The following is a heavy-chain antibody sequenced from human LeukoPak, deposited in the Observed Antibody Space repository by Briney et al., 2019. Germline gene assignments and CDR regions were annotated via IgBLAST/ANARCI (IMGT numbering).Heavy chain of an antibody. CDR2: IYSSGST. V-gene: IGHV4-59*01. D-gene: IGHD4-17*01. J-gene: IGHJ4*02. CDR1: GGSISPYY. CDR3: AREGTTVTHFDY. Sequence: SETLSLTCTVSGGSISPYYWSWIRQPPGKGLEWIGYIYSSGSTNYNPSLKSRVTISVDTSKNQVSLKLSYVTAADTAVYYCAREGTTVTHFDYWGQGTLVTVSS.